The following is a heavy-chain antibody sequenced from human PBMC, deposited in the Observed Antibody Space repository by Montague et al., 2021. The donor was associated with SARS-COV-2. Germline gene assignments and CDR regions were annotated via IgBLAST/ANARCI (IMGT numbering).Heavy chain of an antibody. CDR1: GGSFSGYY. CDR2: INHSGRT. J-gene: IGHJ6*02. CDR3: ACGEITTRGLIYYYGMDA. Sequence: SETLSLTCAVYGGSFSGYYWTWIRQSPRKGLGWIGEINHSGRTNHNPSLKSRVTISVDTSKNQFSLKLSSVTAADTAVYYCACGEITTRGLIYYYGMDAWGQGTTVTVSS. D-gene: IGHD4-11*01. V-gene: IGHV4-34*01.